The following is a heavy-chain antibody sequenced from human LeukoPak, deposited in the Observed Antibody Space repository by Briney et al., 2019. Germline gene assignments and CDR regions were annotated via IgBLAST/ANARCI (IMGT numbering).Heavy chain of an antibody. CDR3: ARAGSGESFDY. D-gene: IGHD3-10*01. CDR2: IIPIFGTA. CDR1: GGTFSSYA. J-gene: IGHJ4*02. Sequence: SVKVCCNASGGTFSSYAISWVRQAPGQGLEWMGGIIPIFGTANYAQKFQGRVTITAGESTSTAYMELSSLRSEDTAVYYCARAGSGESFDYWGQGTLVTVSS. V-gene: IGHV1-69*13.